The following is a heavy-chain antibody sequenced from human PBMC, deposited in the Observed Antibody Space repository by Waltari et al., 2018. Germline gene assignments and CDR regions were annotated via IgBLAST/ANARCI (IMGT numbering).Heavy chain of an antibody. J-gene: IGHJ4*02. CDR2: INKDGET. CDR3: ARDPTLFGVRQNYFDS. Sequence: DALLVESGGNLVQPGGALRLTCAAAGFTLRANAMSWVRQVPGKGMEWVASINKDGETNYVASVKGRFTISRDNAKKSLVLLLNNLRADDSAIYYCARDPTLFGVRQNYFDSWGQGTLVTVSS. CDR1: GFTLRANA. V-gene: IGHV3-7*04. D-gene: IGHD3-3*01.